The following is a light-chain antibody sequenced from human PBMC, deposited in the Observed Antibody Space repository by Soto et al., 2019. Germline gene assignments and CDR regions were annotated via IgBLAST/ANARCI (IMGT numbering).Light chain of an antibody. CDR3: QSYDSSLSGSV. J-gene: IGLJ2*01. CDR2: GNS. Sequence: QSVLTQPPSVSGAPGQRVTISCTGSSSNIGAGYDVHWYQQIPGTAPNLLIYGNSNRPSGVPDRFSGSKSGTSASLAITGLKAEDEADYYGQSYDSSLSGSVFGGGTKLTVL. CDR1: SSNIGAGYD. V-gene: IGLV1-40*01.